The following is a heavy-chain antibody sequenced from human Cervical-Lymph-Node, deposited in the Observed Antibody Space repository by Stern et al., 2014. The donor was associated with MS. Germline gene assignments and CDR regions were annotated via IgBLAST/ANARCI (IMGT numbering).Heavy chain of an antibody. D-gene: IGHD2-15*01. CDR1: GFTFSSYS. Sequence: VQLVESGGGLVKPGGSLRLSCAASGFTFSSYSMNWVRQAPGKGLEWVSSISSSSSYIYYADSVKCRFTISRDNAKNSLYLQMNSLRAEDTAVYYCARDKGYCSGGSCYSGGIDYWGQGTLVTVSS. J-gene: IGHJ4*02. CDR2: ISSSSSYI. CDR3: ARDKGYCSGGSCYSGGIDY. V-gene: IGHV3-21*01.